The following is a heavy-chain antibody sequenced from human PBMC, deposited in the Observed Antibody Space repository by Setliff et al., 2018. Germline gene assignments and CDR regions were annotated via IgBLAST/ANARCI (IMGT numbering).Heavy chain of an antibody. Sequence: ASVKVSCKASGYTFTGYYMHWVRQAPGQGLEWMGWINPNSGGTNYAQKFEGRVTMTRDTSISTAYMELSRLRSDDTAVYYCARAFYYDTALYYFDYWGQGTQVTVSS. CDR1: GYTFTGYY. CDR3: ARAFYYDTALYYFDY. D-gene: IGHD3-22*01. J-gene: IGHJ4*02. CDR2: INPNSGGT. V-gene: IGHV1-2*02.